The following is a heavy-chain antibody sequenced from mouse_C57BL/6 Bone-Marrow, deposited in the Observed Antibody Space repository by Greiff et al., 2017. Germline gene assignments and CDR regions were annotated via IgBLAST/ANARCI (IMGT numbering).Heavy chain of an antibody. J-gene: IGHJ3*01. CDR2: ISDGGSYT. Sequence: EVKLMESGGGLVKPGGSLKLSCAASGFTFSSYAMSWVRQTPEKRLEWVATISDGGSYTYYPDNVKGRFTISRDNDKNHLYLQRSHLKSEDTALYYCARDRGNYGWFAHWAQGTLVTLSA. V-gene: IGHV5-4*01. CDR1: GFTFSSYA. D-gene: IGHD2-1*01. CDR3: ARDRGNYGWFAH.